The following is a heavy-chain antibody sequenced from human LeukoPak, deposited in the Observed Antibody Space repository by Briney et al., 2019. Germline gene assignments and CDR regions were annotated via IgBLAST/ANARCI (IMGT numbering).Heavy chain of an antibody. D-gene: IGHD3-3*01. CDR2: ISGSGGST. CDR1: GFTFGTYA. V-gene: IGHV3-23*01. CDR3: AKDATRNYDCWDRFDC. J-gene: IGHJ4*02. Sequence: GGSLRLSCAASGFTFGTYAMTWVRQAPGKGLEWVSDISGSGGSTYYADSVKGRFAISRDNSKNTLYLHMNRLRADDTALYYCAKDATRNYDCWDRFDCWGQGTLVTVSS.